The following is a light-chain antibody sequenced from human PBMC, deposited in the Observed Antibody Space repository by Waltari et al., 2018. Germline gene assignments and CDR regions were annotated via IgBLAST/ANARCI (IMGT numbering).Light chain of an antibody. J-gene: IGLJ3*02. CDR2: KDS. Sequence: SYDLTQPPPVSVSPGQTASTTCPAAASPKPYAYWYQQKPGQAPVLATYKDSERPYGIPGRFSGSRSGTTVTLTISGVQAEDEADYYCQSADSIGTWVFGGGTKLTVL. CDR3: QSADSIGTWV. CDR1: ASPKPY. V-gene: IGLV3-25*03.